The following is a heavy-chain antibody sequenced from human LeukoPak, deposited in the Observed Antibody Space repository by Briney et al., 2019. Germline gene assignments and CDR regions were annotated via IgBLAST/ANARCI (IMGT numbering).Heavy chain of an antibody. CDR3: ARDRVTRYYYYYYMDV. J-gene: IGHJ6*03. CDR2: IYTSGST. D-gene: IGHD4-23*01. Sequence: SETLSLTCTVSGGSISSSSYYWGWIRQPPRKGLEWIGRIYTSGSTNYNPSLKSRVTISVDTSKNQFSLKLSSVTAADTAVYYCARDRVTRYYYYYYMDVWGKGTTVTVSS. CDR1: GGSISSSSYY. V-gene: IGHV4-61*02.